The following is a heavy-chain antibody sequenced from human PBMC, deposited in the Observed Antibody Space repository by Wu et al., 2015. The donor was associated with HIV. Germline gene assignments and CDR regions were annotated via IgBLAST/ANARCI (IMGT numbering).Heavy chain of an antibody. CDR1: GDGFTSYA. CDR3: ARNTDSVATSLYSLGV. Sequence: QARLLQFGAEVKKPGSSVKVTCKASGDGFTSYAVSWVRQAPGQGLEWMGGINPLFGTTRHAQKFQDRITITTDEAKTIVYLELDSLRSDDTVVYYCARNTDSVATSLYSLGVWGQGTTVTVSS. V-gene: IGHV1-69*05. CDR2: INPLFGTT. J-gene: IGHJ6*02. D-gene: IGHD6-19*01.